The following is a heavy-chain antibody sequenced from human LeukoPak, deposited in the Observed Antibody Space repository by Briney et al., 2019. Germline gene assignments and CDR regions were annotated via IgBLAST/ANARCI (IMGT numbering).Heavy chain of an antibody. Sequence: ASVKVSCKASGYTFTSYYMHWVRQAPGQGLEWMGWINPNSGGTNYAQKFQGRVTMTRDTSISTAYMELSRLRSDDTAVYYCARPYCTNGVCYTFFDYWGQGTLVTVSS. J-gene: IGHJ4*02. CDR2: INPNSGGT. CDR3: ARPYCTNGVCYTFFDY. V-gene: IGHV1-2*02. CDR1: GYTFTSYY. D-gene: IGHD2-8*01.